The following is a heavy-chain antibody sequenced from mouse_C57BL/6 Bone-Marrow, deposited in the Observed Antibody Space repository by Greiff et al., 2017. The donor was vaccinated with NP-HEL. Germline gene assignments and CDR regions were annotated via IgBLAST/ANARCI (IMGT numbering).Heavy chain of an antibody. CDR3: ASARLNWDYFDY. J-gene: IGHJ2*01. CDR1: GFSLTSYG. D-gene: IGHD4-1*01. V-gene: IGHV2-6*01. CDR2: IWGVGST. Sequence: QVQLQQSGPGLVAPSQSLSITCTVSGFSLTSYGVDWVRQSPGKGLEWLGVIWGVGSTNYNSALKSRLSISKDNSKSQVFLKMNSLQTDDTAMYYCASARLNWDYFDYWGQGTTLTVSS.